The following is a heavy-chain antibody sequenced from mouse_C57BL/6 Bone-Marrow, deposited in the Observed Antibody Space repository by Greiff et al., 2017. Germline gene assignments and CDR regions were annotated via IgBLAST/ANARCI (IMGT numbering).Heavy chain of an antibody. Sequence: EVQLQQSGPELVKPGASVKISCKASGYTFTDYYMNWVKQSHGKSLEWIGDINPNNGGTSYNQKFKGKATLTVDQSSSPAYMEVRSLTSEDSAVYYCASRYGSSYGRYFDVWGTGTTVTVAS. V-gene: IGHV1-26*01. J-gene: IGHJ1*03. CDR2: INPNNGGT. CDR1: GYTFTDYY. CDR3: ASRYGSSYGRYFDV. D-gene: IGHD1-1*01.